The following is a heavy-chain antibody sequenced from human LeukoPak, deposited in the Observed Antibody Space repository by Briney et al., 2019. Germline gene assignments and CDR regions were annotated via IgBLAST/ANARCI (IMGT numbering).Heavy chain of an antibody. Sequence: GGSLRLSCAASGFTVSSNYMNWVRQSPGKGLEWVSVIYSDGSTYYADSVKGRFTISRDNSKNTLYLQMNSLRAEDTAVYYCAGAPTTVAGISSYFDCWGQGTLVTVSS. CDR2: IYSDGST. V-gene: IGHV3-66*01. CDR1: GFTVSSNY. J-gene: IGHJ4*02. CDR3: AGAPTTVAGISSYFDC. D-gene: IGHD6-19*01.